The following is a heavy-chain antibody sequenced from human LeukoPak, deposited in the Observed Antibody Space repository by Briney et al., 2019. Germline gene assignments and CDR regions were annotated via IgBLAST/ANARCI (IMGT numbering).Heavy chain of an antibody. J-gene: IGHJ6*04. D-gene: IGHD2-2*01. CDR2: ISYDGSNK. V-gene: IGHV3-30*18. CDR1: GFTFSSYG. Sequence: PGRSLRLSCAASGFTFSSYGMHWVRQAPGKGLEWVAVISYDGSNKYYADSVKGRFIISRDNSKNTLYLQMNSLRAEDTAVYYCAKDLRIVVVPAATYGMDVWGKGTTVTVSS. CDR3: AKDLRIVVVPAATYGMDV.